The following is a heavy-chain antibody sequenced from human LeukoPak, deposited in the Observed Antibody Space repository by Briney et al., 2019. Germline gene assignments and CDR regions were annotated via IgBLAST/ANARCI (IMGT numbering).Heavy chain of an antibody. CDR2: MNPNSGNI. Sequence: ASVKVSCKASGYTFTSYDINWVRQATVQGLEWMGWMNPNSGNIGFAQKFQGRVTMTRNTSISTAYMELSSLRSEDTAVYYCARGADGSGHYYYYYYMDVWGKGTTVTISS. V-gene: IGHV1-8*01. D-gene: IGHD3-22*01. CDR1: GYTFTSYD. CDR3: ARGADGSGHYYYYYYMDV. J-gene: IGHJ6*03.